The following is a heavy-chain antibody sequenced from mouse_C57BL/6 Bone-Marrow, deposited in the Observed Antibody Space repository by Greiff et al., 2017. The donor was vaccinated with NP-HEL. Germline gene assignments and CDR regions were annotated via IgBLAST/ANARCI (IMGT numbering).Heavy chain of an antibody. J-gene: IGHJ1*03. Sequence: VQLVESGPELVKPGASVKISCKASGYAFSSSWMNWVKQRPGKGLEWIGRIYPGDGDTNYNGKFKGKATLTADKSSSTAYMQLSSLTSEDSAVYFCARRLYGNYVGYFDVWGTGTTVTVSS. D-gene: IGHD2-1*01. CDR3: ARRLYGNYVGYFDV. CDR1: GYAFSSSW. V-gene: IGHV1-82*01. CDR2: IYPGDGDT.